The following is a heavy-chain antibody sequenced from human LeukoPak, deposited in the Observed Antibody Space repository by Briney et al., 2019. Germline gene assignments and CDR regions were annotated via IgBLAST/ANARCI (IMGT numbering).Heavy chain of an antibody. CDR1: GFSFSSYT. CDR2: ISHDGNIK. CDR3: ARGYSSNWCGGY. Sequence: GGSLRLSCAGSGFSFSSYTMHWVRQAPGKGLEWVAVISHDGNIKLYADSVKGRFTISRDNSMNTLYLQMNSLRAEDTAVYYCARGYSSNWCGGYWGQGTLVTVSS. D-gene: IGHD6-13*01. V-gene: IGHV3-30-3*01. J-gene: IGHJ4*02.